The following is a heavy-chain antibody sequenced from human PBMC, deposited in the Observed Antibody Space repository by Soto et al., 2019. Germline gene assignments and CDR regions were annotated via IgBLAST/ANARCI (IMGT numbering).Heavy chain of an antibody. V-gene: IGHV4-59*01. J-gene: IGHJ6*02. Sequence: SETLSLTCTVSGGSISSYYWSWIRQPPGKGLEWIGYIYYSGSTNYNPSLKSRVTISVDTSKNQFSLKLSSVTAADTAVYYCARGQKATGKKKYYYYYGMDAWGQGTTVTVSS. CDR1: GGSISSYY. CDR2: IYYSGST. CDR3: ARGQKATGKKKYYYYYGMDA. D-gene: IGHD5-12*01.